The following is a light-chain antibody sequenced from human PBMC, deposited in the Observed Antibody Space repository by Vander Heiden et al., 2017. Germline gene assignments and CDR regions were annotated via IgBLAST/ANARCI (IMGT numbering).Light chain of an antibody. Sequence: EILLTQSPGTLSLSPGESATLSCRASQSVNNNYLAWYQQKPGQAPRVLIYGVSSRATGIPVRFSGSGSGTDFTLTISRLEPEDFAVYSCQQYGSSPFTFGQGTKQEIK. CDR2: GVS. CDR3: QQYGSSPFT. J-gene: IGKJ2*01. V-gene: IGKV3-20*01. CDR1: QSVNNNY.